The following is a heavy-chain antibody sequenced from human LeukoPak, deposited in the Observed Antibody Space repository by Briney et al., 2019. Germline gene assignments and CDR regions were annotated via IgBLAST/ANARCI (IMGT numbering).Heavy chain of an antibody. CDR2: TYTSGST. J-gene: IGHJ6*03. CDR3: ARDHSTDSSGYYYFDYYMDV. Sequence: SETLSLTCTVSGGSISSGRYSTSWIRQPAGKGLEWIGRTYTSGSTNYNPTLKSRVTISVDTSKNQFSLKLSSVTAADTAVYYCARDHSTDSSGYYYFDYYMDVWGKGTTVTDSS. CDR1: GGSISSGRYS. D-gene: IGHD3-22*01. V-gene: IGHV4-61*02.